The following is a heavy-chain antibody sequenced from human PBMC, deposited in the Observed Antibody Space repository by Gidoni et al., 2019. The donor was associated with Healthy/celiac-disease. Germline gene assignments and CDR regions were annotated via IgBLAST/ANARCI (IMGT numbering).Heavy chain of an antibody. CDR2: INHSGST. V-gene: IGHV4-34*01. Sequence: QVQLQQWGAGLLKPSETLSLTCAVYGGSFSGYYWSWIRQPPGQGLEWIGEINHSGSTNYNPSHKSRVTISVDTSKNQFSLKLSSVTAADTAVYYCARYTRPTGPMDVWGQGTTVTVSS. D-gene: IGHD1-26*01. CDR3: ARYTRPTGPMDV. J-gene: IGHJ6*02. CDR1: GGSFSGYY.